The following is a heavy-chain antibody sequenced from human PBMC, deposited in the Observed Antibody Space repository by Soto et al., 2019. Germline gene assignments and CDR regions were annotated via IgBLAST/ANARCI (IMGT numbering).Heavy chain of an antibody. Sequence: GASVKVSCKASGGTFSSCAISWVRQAPGQGLEWMGGIIPIFGTANYAQKFQGRVTITADESTSTAYMELSSLRSEDTAVYYCAGNPNFYYYYGMDVWGQGTTVTVSS. V-gene: IGHV1-69*13. D-gene: IGHD1-1*01. CDR3: AGNPNFYYYYGMDV. CDR2: IIPIFGTA. CDR1: GGTFSSCA. J-gene: IGHJ6*02.